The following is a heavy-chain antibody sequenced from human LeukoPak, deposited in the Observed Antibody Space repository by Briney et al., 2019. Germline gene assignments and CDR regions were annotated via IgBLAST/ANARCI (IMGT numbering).Heavy chain of an antibody. Sequence: GGSLRLSCAASGFTFASYSMSWVRQAPGKGLEWVSSISGDSTYIYNAGSVKGRFTISRDNAQASLYLQMISLRADDTAVYYCARVSGRLERQSDLDYWGQGTLVIVSS. CDR2: ISGDSTYI. V-gene: IGHV3-21*01. J-gene: IGHJ4*02. D-gene: IGHD1-1*01. CDR1: GFTFASYS. CDR3: ARVSGRLERQSDLDY.